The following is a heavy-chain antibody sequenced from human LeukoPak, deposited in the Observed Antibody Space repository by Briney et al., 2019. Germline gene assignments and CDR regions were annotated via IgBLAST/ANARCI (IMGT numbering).Heavy chain of an antibody. V-gene: IGHV5-51*01. J-gene: IGHJ4*02. Sequence: GESLKISCKGSGYSFTNYWIGWVRQMPGKGLEWMAIIFPGDSDARYSPSFQGQVTISADKSISTAYLQWSSLQASDTATYYCARHGRVVADSGGEYWGQGTLVTVSS. CDR3: ARHGRVVADSGGEY. CDR2: IFPGDSDA. CDR1: GYSFTNYW. D-gene: IGHD2-15*01.